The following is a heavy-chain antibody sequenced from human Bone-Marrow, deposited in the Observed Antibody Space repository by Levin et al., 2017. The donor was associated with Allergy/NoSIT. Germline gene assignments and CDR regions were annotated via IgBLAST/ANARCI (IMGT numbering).Heavy chain of an antibody. CDR3: ARMVSTSGNMGCYSGSYPDAFDV. J-gene: IGHJ3*01. CDR2: IDWDDDP. CDR1: GFSLKTRGMC. D-gene: IGHD1-26*01. Sequence: RLSGPTLVKPTQTLTLTCTFSGFSLKTRGMCVTWIRQPPGKALEWLAFIDWDDDPSYNTSLKTRLTISTDTSKNHVVLTLTNVDPADPATYDCARMVSTSGNMGCYSGSYPDAFDVWGQGTMVTVS. V-gene: IGHV2-70*01.